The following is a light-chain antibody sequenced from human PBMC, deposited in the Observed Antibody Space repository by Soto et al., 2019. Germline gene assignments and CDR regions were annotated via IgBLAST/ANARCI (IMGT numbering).Light chain of an antibody. CDR2: GAS. V-gene: IGKV3-20*01. J-gene: IGKJ1*01. Sequence: EVVLTQSPGTLSLSPGERATLSCRASQSVRSSSLAWYQQKPGQAPRLLIYGASSRATDIPDRFSGSGSGKDFTLTISRLEPEDSAVYYCQQYGSSSWTFGQGTRVEIK. CDR1: QSVRSSS. CDR3: QQYGSSSWT.